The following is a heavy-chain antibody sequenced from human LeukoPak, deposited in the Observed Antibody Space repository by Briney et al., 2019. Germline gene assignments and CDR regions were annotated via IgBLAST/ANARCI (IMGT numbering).Heavy chain of an antibody. CDR2: ISSSSSYI. V-gene: IGHV3-21*04. CDR3: AKDLLRYSGGGDY. CDR1: GFTFSSYS. J-gene: IGHJ4*02. Sequence: GGSLRLSCAASGFTFSSYSMNWVRQAPGKGLEWVSSISSSSSYIYYADSVKGRFTISRDNSKNTLYLQMNSLRAEDTAVYYCAKDLLRYSGGGDYWGQGTLVTVSS. D-gene: IGHD5-12*01.